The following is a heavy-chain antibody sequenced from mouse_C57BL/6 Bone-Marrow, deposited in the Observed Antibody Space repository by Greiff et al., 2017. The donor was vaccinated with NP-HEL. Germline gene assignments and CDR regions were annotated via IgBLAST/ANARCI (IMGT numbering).Heavy chain of an antibody. J-gene: IGHJ1*03. D-gene: IGHD1-1*01. Sequence: QVQLKESGAELARPGASVKLSCKASGYTFTSYGISWVKQRTGQGLEWIGEIYPRSGNTYYNEKFKGKATLTADKSSSTAYMELRSLTSEDSAVYFCAYYYGSRERPCSYWYFDVWGTGTTVTVSS. CDR2: IYPRSGNT. CDR3: AYYYGSRERPCSYWYFDV. V-gene: IGHV1-81*01. CDR1: GYTFTSYG.